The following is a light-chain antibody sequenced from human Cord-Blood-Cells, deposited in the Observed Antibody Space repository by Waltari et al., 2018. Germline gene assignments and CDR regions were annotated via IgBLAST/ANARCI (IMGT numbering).Light chain of an antibody. CDR1: SSDVGGYNY. CDR2: DVS. J-gene: IGLJ3*02. Sequence: QSALTQPASVSGSPGQSITISCTGTSSDVGGYNYVSWYHHHPGKATKLMIYDVSKLPTGVSNCLSGSKSGNTASLTISGLQAEDEADYYCSSYTSSSTWVFGGGTKLTVL. V-gene: IGLV2-14*03. CDR3: SSYTSSSTWV.